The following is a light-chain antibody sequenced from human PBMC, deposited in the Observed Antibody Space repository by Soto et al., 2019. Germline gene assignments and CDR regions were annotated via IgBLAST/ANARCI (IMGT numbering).Light chain of an antibody. CDR2: GAS. CDR3: QQYNNWPRT. Sequence: EIVLKQSPATLSLSPGERDTLCCMACQSVSSYLAWYQQKPGQAPRLLIYGASTRATGIPARFSGSGSGTEFTLTISSLQSEDFAVYYCQQYNNWPRTFGQGTKVDI. V-gene: IGKV3-15*01. J-gene: IGKJ1*01. CDR1: QSVSSY.